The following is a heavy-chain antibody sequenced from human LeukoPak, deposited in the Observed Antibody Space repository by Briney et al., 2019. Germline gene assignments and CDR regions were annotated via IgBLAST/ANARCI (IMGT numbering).Heavy chain of an antibody. CDR1: TFTLNNYW. V-gene: IGHV3-7*01. D-gene: IGHD6-19*01. Sequence: AGGSLRLSCTASTFTLNNYWMSWVRQAPGKGLEWVANIKQDGSEKYYVDSVKSRFTISRDNAKNSLFLQMNSLRAEDTAVYYCAKDRGSGWSEIDYWGQGTLVTVSS. J-gene: IGHJ4*02. CDR2: IKQDGSEK. CDR3: AKDRGSGWSEIDY.